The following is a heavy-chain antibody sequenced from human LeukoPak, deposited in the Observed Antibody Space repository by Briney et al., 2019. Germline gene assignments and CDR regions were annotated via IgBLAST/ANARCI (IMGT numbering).Heavy chain of an antibody. Sequence: GGSLRLSCAASGFTFSAYNMIWVRQAPGKGLEWLSYISGSSSAIYYADSVQGRFTISRDNAKNSLSLQMSSLRVEDTAVYYCVRGRTLGVRDGFILAWGQGTLVTVSS. J-gene: IGHJ5*02. CDR3: VRGRTLGVRDGFILA. V-gene: IGHV3-48*01. D-gene: IGHD5-24*01. CDR2: ISGSSSAI. CDR1: GFTFSAYN.